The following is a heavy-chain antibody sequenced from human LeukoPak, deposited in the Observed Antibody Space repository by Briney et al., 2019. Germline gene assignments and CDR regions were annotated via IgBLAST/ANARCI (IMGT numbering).Heavy chain of an antibody. D-gene: IGHD6-6*01. CDR1: GFTFSNYW. CDR3: VRGPSFYCYYYDMDV. V-gene: IGHV3-74*01. CDR2: VDAHGGSR. J-gene: IGHJ6*02. Sequence: GGSLRLSCAGSGFTFSNYWMYWVRQAPGKGLVWVSHVDAHGGSRTYADSVKGRFAISRDNDKKTMYLQMSSLRAEDTAVYYCVRGPSFYCYYYDMDVWGQGTTVTVSS.